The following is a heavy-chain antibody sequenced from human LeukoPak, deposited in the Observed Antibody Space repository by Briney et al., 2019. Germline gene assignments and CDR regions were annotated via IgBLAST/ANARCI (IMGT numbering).Heavy chain of an antibody. J-gene: IGHJ4*02. V-gene: IGHV4-38-2*02. D-gene: IGHD3-16*01. CDR1: GNSISSGDYY. CDR2: IYHSGST. Sequence: PSETLSLTCTVSGNSISSGDYYWSWIRQPAGKGLEWIGSIYHSGSTYYNPSLKSRVTISVDTSKNQFSLKLSSVTAADTAVYYCARSVGMITWGQGTLVTVSS. CDR3: ARSVGMIT.